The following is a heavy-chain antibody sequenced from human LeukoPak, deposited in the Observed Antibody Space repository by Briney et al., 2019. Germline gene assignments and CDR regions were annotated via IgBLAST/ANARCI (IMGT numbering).Heavy chain of an antibody. CDR3: ARGPPLNPGDFDSSGYYYFDY. CDR1: GGSFSGYW. J-gene: IGHJ4*02. D-gene: IGHD3-22*01. Sequence: SETLSLTCAVYGGSFSGYWWSWVRLPPGKGLEWIGEINHRGSTNYNPSLKSRVTIAVDTSKIQFSLKLSSVTAADTAVYYCARGPPLNPGDFDSSGYYYFDYWGLGTLVTVPS. CDR2: INHRGST. V-gene: IGHV4-34*01.